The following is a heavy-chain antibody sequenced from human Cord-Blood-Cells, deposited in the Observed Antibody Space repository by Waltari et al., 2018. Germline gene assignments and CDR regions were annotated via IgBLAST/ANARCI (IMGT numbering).Heavy chain of an antibody. Sequence: QVQLVQSGAEVKKPGASVKVSCKASGYTFTSYDIHWVRQATGQGLEWMGWMNPNRGNTGYAQKFQGRVTMTRNTSISTAYMELSSLRSEDTAVYYCASNYYGSGSYYDYWGQGTLVTVSS. CDR1: GYTFTSYD. J-gene: IGHJ4*02. CDR3: ASNYYGSGSYYDY. V-gene: IGHV1-8*01. D-gene: IGHD3-10*01. CDR2: MNPNRGNT.